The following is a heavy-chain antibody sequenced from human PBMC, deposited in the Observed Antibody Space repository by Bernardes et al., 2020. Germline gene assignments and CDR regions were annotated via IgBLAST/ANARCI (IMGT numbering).Heavy chain of an antibody. D-gene: IGHD3-16*01. CDR3: ARYTTRMMTSDS. CDR1: GFTFSSYG. V-gene: IGHV3-33*03. J-gene: IGHJ5*01. Sequence: GGSLRLSCVASGFTFSSYGMHWVRQAPGKGLEWVAVVWYDGSNKKYADSVKGRFTISRDTSVTTAYLEISSLTPGDSAVYYCARYTTRMMTSDSWGQGTRVTVSS. CDR2: VWYDGSNK.